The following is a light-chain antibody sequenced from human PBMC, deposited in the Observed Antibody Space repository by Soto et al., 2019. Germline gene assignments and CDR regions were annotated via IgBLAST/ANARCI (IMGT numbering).Light chain of an antibody. CDR1: QSVNSGF. J-gene: IGKJ1*01. Sequence: EIVLTQSPGTLSLSPGEGATLSCRTSQSVNSGFLAWYQKKPGQAPRLLLYGISSRAIGIPDRVSGSGSGTDVTLTINRLEPDDFAVEYCQRYCDSVWTFGQGTKVEI. V-gene: IGKV3-20*01. CDR2: GIS. CDR3: QRYCDSVWT.